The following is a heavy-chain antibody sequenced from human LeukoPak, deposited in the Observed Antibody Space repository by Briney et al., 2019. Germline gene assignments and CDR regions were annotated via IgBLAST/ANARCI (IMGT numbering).Heavy chain of an antibody. J-gene: IGHJ4*02. CDR1: GYSFTNYW. D-gene: IGHD5-12*01. CDR2: IYPGDSDT. Sequence: GESLTLSCPASGYSFTNYWIGWVRQMPGKGLEWMGIIYPGDSDTRYSPSFQGQVTISADKSITTAYLQWSSLKASDTAMYYCARQYSGYDYYFDYWGQGTLVTVAS. CDR3: ARQYSGYDYYFDY. V-gene: IGHV5-51*01.